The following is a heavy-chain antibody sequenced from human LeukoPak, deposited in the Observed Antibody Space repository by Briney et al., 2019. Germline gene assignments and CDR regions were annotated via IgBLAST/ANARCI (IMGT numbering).Heavy chain of an antibody. CDR1: GFTFSSYS. CDR3: ARLPAYCSSTSCYYDY. Sequence: GGSLRLSCAASGFTFSSYSMSWVRQAPGKGLEWVSYISSASGSIYYADSVKGRFTISRDNAKNSLFLQMNSLRAEDTAVYYCARLPAYCSSTSCYYDYWGQGTLVTVSS. J-gene: IGHJ4*02. V-gene: IGHV3-48*04. CDR2: ISSASGSI. D-gene: IGHD2-2*01.